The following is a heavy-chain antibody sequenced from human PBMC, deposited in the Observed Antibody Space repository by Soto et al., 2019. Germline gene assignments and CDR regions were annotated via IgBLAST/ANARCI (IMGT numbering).Heavy chain of an antibody. CDR2: IYHSGST. V-gene: IGHV4-30-2*01. J-gene: IGHJ4*02. CDR3: ASQVEDYFDY. CDR1: GGSISSGGYS. Sequence: TSETLSLTCAVSGGSISSGGYSWSWIRQPPGKGLEWIGYIYHSGSTYYNPSLKSRVTISVDRSKNQFSLKLSSVTAADTAVYYCASQVEDYFDYWGQGTLVTVSS.